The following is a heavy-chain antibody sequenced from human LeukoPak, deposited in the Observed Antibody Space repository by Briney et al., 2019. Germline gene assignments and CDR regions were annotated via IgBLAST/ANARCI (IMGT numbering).Heavy chain of an antibody. CDR1: GGSISSSNW. D-gene: IGHD3-9*01. CDR2: IYHSGST. V-gene: IGHV4-4*02. CDR3: AREPILGLLKFDP. Sequence: SETLSLTCAVSGGSISSSNWWSWVRQPPGKGLEWIGEIYHSGSTNYNPSLKSRVTISVDKSKNQFSLKLSSVTAADTAVYYCAREPILGLLKFDPWGQGTLVTVPS. J-gene: IGHJ5*02.